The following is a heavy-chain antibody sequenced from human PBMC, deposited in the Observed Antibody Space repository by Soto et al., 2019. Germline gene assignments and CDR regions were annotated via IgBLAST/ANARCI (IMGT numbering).Heavy chain of an antibody. J-gene: IGHJ4*02. CDR3: ATSYGSGYRAFDY. V-gene: IGHV1-69*02. Sequence: QVQLVQSGAEVKRPGSSVKVSCKASGDTFSFYSINWVRQAPALGLEWMGRVNPILSLSNYAQRFQGRVTMTADKSTSTAYIVTSSLRSEDTAIYYCATSYGSGYRAFDYWGQGAQVIVSS. CDR2: VNPILSLS. CDR1: GDTFSFYS. D-gene: IGHD3-10*01.